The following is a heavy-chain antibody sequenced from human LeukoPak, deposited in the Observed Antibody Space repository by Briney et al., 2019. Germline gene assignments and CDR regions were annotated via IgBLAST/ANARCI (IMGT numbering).Heavy chain of an antibody. J-gene: IGHJ4*02. CDR2: IKEDGSER. D-gene: IGHD1-20*01. V-gene: IGHV3-7*01. Sequence: GGSLRLSCAASGFTFSSYWMSWVRQAPGKGLEWVANIKEDGSERYYVDSVQGRFTISRDNAKNSLYLQMNSLRAEDTAVYYCAGDITGTTGAIDFWGQGTLVTVSS. CDR3: AGDITGTTGAIDF. CDR1: GFTFSSYW.